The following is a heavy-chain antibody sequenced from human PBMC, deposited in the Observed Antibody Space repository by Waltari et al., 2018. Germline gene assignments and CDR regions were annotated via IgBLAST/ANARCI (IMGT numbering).Heavy chain of an antibody. V-gene: IGHV1-8*01. J-gene: IGHJ4*02. D-gene: IGHD2-15*01. CDR2: MNPNSGNT. CDR3: ARVDKGIVVVVAATSLDY. CDR1: GYTFTSYD. Sequence: QVQLVQSGAEVKKPGASVKVSCKASGYTFTSYDINWVRQATGQGLEWMGWMNPNSGNTGYAQTFQGRVTMTRNTSISTAYMELSSLRSEDTAVYYCARVDKGIVVVVAATSLDYWGQGTLVTVSS.